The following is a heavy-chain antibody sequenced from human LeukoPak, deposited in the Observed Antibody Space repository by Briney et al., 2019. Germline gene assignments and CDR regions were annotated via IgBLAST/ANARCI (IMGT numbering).Heavy chain of an antibody. CDR1: GFTFSSYG. V-gene: IGHV3-30*02. J-gene: IGHJ6*03. Sequence: GGSLRLSCAASGFTFSSYGMHWVRQAPGKGLEWVAFIRYDGSNKYYADSVKGRFTISRDNSKNTLYLQMNSLRAEDTAVYYCAKRYSHDWGYYYMDVWGKGTTVTISS. CDR3: AKRYSHDWGYYYMDV. CDR2: IRYDGSNK. D-gene: IGHD5-18*01.